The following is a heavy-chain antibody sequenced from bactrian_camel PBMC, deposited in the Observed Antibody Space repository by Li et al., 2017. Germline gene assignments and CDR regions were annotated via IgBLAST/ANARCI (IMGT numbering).Heavy chain of an antibody. D-gene: IGHD8*01. V-gene: IGHV3S53*01. CDR3: AARRHGECYFWANNWSRATWYDY. CDR2: TGPSNT. J-gene: IGHJ4*01. CDR1: GYRVKSGC. Sequence: HVQLVESGGGSVQAGGSLRLSCKASGYRVKSGCMGYFRQTPGKEREVVAATGPSNTWYADFVKGRFTLSKDGDKDTQYLRMNNVKPEDTAMYYCAARRHGECYFWANNWSRATWYDYWGQWTQVTVS.